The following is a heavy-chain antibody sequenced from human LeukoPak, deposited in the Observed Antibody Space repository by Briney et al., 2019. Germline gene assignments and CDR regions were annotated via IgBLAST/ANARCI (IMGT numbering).Heavy chain of an antibody. V-gene: IGHV4-59*01. J-gene: IGHJ4*02. CDR1: GGSISSYY. D-gene: IGHD3-22*01. CDR3: AAYDSSGYALHY. Sequence: SETLSLTCTVSGGSISSYYWSWIRQPPGKGLEWIGYMFYSGSTNYNPSLKSRVTISVDTSKNQFSLRLTSVTAADTAVYYCAAYDSSGYALHYWGQGTLVTVSS. CDR2: MFYSGST.